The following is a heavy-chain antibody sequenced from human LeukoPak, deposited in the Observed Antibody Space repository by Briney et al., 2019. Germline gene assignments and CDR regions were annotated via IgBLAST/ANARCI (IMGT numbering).Heavy chain of an antibody. V-gene: IGHV1-24*01. D-gene: IGHD3-9*01. CDR3: ASVLRYFDWSDFDY. CDR2: FDPEDGET. J-gene: IGHJ4*02. CDR1: GYTLTELS. Sequence: ASVKVSCKVSGYTLTELSMHWVRQAPGKGLEWMGGFDPEDGETIYAQKFQGRVTMTEDTSTDTAYMELSSLRSEDTAVYYCASVLRYFDWSDFDYWGQGTLVTVSS.